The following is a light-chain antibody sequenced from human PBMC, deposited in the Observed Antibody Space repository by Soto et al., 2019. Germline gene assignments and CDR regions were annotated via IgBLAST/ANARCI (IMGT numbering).Light chain of an antibody. V-gene: IGKV3-15*01. CDR3: HQYNDWAGWT. CDR2: GAS. CDR1: QSLSN. Sequence: VLTQSPATLSVSPGDRAILSCRASQSLSNLAWYQQKPGQAPRLLIYGASTRATGIPARFSGSGSGTEFTLTNSSLQSEDFAVYYCHQYNDWAGWTFGQGTKVDIK. J-gene: IGKJ1*01.